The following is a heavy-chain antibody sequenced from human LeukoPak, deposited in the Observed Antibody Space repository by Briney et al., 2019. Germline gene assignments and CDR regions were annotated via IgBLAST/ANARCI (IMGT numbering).Heavy chain of an antibody. CDR1: GYTFTSDE. Sequence: ASVKVSCKASGYTFTSDEINWVRQATGHGLEWMGWMNPKSGNTGYAQKFQGRVTITRNTPISTAYIELTSLSSEDTAVYYCARNVGHFYYDGSGYELYYNYLDVWGKGTTVTVSS. J-gene: IGHJ6*03. CDR3: ARNVGHFYYDGSGYELYYNYLDV. V-gene: IGHV1-8*03. CDR2: MNPKSGNT. D-gene: IGHD3-22*01.